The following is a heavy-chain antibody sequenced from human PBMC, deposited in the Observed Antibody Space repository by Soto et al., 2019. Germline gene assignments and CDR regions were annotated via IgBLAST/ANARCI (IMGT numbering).Heavy chain of an antibody. V-gene: IGHV4-34*01. CDR3: ARGRTIAAAGINFDY. D-gene: IGHD6-13*01. CDR2: INHSGST. J-gene: IGHJ4*02. CDR1: GGSFSGYH. Sequence: PSETLSITCAVYGGSFSGYHWSWIRQPPGKGLEWIGEINHSGSTNYNPSLKSRVTISVDTSKNQFSMKLSSVTAADTAVYYCARGRTIAAAGINFDYWGQGTLVTVSS.